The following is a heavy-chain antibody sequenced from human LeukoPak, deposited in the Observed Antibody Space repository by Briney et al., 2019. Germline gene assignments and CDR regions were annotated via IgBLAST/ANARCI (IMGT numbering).Heavy chain of an antibody. J-gene: IGHJ4*02. CDR2: IIPIFGTA. CDR1: GGTFSSYA. Sequence: SVKVSCKASGGTFSSYAISWVRQAPGQGLERMGGIIPIFGTANYAQKFQGRVTITADESTSTAYMGLSSLRSEDTAVYYCARGSYYYDSSGYYVWGQGTLVTVSS. CDR3: ARGSYYYDSSGYYV. V-gene: IGHV1-69*13. D-gene: IGHD3-22*01.